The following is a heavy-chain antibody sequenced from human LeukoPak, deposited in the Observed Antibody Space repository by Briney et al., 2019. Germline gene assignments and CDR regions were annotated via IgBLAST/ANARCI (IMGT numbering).Heavy chain of an antibody. CDR3: ARVGTDLASRFDP. CDR2: IYYSGST. J-gene: IGHJ5*02. CDR1: GGSISSYY. V-gene: IGHV4-59*01. Sequence: PSETLSLTCTVSGGSISSYYWSWIRQPPGKGLEWIGYIYYSGSTNYNPSLKSRVTISVDTSKNQFSLKLSYVTAADTAVYYCARVGTDLASRFDPWGQGTLVTVSS. D-gene: IGHD2-8*02.